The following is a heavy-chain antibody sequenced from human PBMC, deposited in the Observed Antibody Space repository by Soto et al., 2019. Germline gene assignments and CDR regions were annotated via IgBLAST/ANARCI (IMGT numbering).Heavy chain of an antibody. CDR2: INDRGSI. CDR1: GGSFSGYY. D-gene: IGHD3-9*01. J-gene: IGHJ2*01. CDR3: ARESHDILTGPPWVWYFDL. V-gene: IGHV4-34*01. Sequence: QVQLQQWGAGPLRPLETLSLTCGVSGGSFSGYYWGWIRQSPGKGLEWIGEINDRGSINYNPSLKSRVSISVDTSKNHYSLNLRSVTAADTAVYYCARESHDILTGPPWVWYFDLWGRGTLVTV.